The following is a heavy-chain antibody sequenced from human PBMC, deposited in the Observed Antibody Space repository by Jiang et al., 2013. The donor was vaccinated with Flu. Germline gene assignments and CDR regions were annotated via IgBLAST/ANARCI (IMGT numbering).Heavy chain of an antibody. J-gene: IGHJ2*01. V-gene: IGHV1-2*02. CDR2: INPSSGGT. CDR1: FTGYY. CDR3: ARDRVGFSSGWNYWYFDL. Sequence: FTGYYMHWVRQAPGQGLEWMGWINPSSGGTKYAEKFQGRVTMTRDTSITTAYMELSSLISDDTAVYYCARDRVGFSSGWNYWYFDLWGRGTLVTVSS. D-gene: IGHD6-19*01.